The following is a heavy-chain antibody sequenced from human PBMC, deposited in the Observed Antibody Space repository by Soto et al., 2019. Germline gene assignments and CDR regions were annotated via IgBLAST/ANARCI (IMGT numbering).Heavy chain of an antibody. CDR2: IIPMLGIT. J-gene: IGHJ4*02. CDR3: ARDKWLID. Sequence: QVQLVQCGAEVRKPGSSVKVSCKASGGTFSTYTITWVRQAPGQGLAWMGRIIPMLGITNYAQRFQGRVTITADTSTSTAYMEMSSLRSEDTALYYCARDKWLIDWGQGTLVTVSS. D-gene: IGHD6-19*01. CDR1: GGTFSTYT. V-gene: IGHV1-69*04.